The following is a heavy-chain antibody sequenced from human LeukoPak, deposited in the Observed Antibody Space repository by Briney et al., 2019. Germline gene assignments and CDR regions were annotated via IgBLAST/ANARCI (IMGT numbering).Heavy chain of an antibody. J-gene: IGHJ4*02. Sequence: ASVKVSCKASGYSLTDFGISWVRQAPGQGPEWMGWISTRNGDTNYAQKLQGRLTMTTDTSTTTAYMELRSLRSDDTAVYYCARDLACGGDCYIFFDYWGQGTVVTVSP. V-gene: IGHV1-18*01. CDR2: ISTRNGDT. D-gene: IGHD2-21*01. CDR1: GYSLTDFG. CDR3: ARDLACGGDCYIFFDY.